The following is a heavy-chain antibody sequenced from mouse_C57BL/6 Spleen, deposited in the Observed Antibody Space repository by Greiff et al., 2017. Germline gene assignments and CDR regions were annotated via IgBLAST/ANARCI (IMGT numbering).Heavy chain of an antibody. D-gene: IGHD4-1*01. CDR3: ARETGPDY. V-gene: IGHV5-4*01. CDR1: GFTFSSYA. J-gene: IGHJ2*01. Sequence: EVQLVESGGGLVKPGGSLKLSCAASGFTFSSYAMSWVRQTPEKRLEWVATISDGGSYTYYPENVKGRFTISRDNAKNNLYLQMSHLKSEDTAMYYCARETGPDYWGQGTTLTVSS. CDR2: ISDGGSYT.